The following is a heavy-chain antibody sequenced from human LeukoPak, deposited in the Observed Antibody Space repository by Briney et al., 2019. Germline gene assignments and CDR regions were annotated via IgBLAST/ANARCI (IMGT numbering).Heavy chain of an antibody. Sequence: SETLSLTCTVSGGSISSYYWSWIRQPPGKGLEWIGYIYYSGSTNYNPSLKSRVTISVDTSKNQFSLKLSSVTAADTAVYYCASNSNYDSNFDYWGQGTLVTVSS. CDR2: IYYSGST. V-gene: IGHV4-59*01. D-gene: IGHD4-11*01. CDR3: ASNSNYDSNFDY. J-gene: IGHJ4*02. CDR1: GGSISSYY.